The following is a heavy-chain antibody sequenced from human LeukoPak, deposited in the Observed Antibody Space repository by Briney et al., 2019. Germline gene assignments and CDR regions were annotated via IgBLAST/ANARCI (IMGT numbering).Heavy chain of an antibody. J-gene: IGHJ4*02. CDR2: INPSGGST. D-gene: IGHD3-22*01. CDR3: ARERTGNSDSSGHYDY. Sequence: ASVKVSCKASGYTFTSYYMHWVRQAPGQGLEWMGIINPSGGSTSYAQKFQGRVTMTRDTSTSTVYMELSSLRPEDTGVYYCARERTGNSDSSGHYDYWGQGTLVTVSS. V-gene: IGHV1-46*01. CDR1: GYTFTSYY.